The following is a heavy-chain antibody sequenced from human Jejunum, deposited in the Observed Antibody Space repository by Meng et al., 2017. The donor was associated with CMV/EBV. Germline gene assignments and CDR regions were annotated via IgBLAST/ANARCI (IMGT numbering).Heavy chain of an antibody. V-gene: IGHV4-61*01. J-gene: IGHJ4*02. CDR2: IYYTGSS. D-gene: IGHD2-15*01. CDR1: GGSVTSGNYY. CDR3: ARSTSGPGDY. Sequence: CTGSGGSVTSGNYYWNSIRQPPGEGLEWIGWIYYTGSSSYNPSLKSRATITLDTSKNQFSLKVTSVTAADTAVYYCARSTSGPGDYWGQGTLVTVSS.